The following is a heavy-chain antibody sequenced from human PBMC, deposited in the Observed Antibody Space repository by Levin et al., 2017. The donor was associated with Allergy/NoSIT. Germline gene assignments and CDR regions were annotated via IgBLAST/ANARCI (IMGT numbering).Heavy chain of an antibody. CDR1: GYTLTELS. V-gene: IGHV1-24*01. Sequence: GASVKVSCKVSGYTLTELSMHWVRQAPGKGLEWMGGFDPEDGETIYAQKFQGRVTMTEDTSTDTAYMELSSLRSEDTAVYYCATDRLRAGRSLAGRPFDYWGQGTLVTVSS. CDR2: FDPEDGET. CDR3: ATDRLRAGRSLAGRPFDY. D-gene: IGHD1-26*01. J-gene: IGHJ4*02.